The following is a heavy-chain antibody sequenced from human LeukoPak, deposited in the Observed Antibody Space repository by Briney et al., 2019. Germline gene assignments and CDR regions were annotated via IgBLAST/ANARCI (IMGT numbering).Heavy chain of an antibody. Sequence: PSETLSLTCAVYGGSFSGYYWSWIRQPPGKGLEWIGSIYHSGSTYYNPSLKSRVTISVDTSKNQFSLKLSSVTAADTAVYYCAARITMFLGGAFDIWGQGTMVTVSS. D-gene: IGHD3-10*02. V-gene: IGHV4-34*01. J-gene: IGHJ3*02. CDR2: IYHSGST. CDR3: AARITMFLGGAFDI. CDR1: GGSFSGYY.